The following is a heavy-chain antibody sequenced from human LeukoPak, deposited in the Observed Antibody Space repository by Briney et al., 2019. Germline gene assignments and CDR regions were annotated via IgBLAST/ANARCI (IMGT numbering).Heavy chain of an antibody. V-gene: IGHV4-30-2*01. CDR3: ASQKSKYYDFWSGPGSVDY. D-gene: IGHD3-3*01. CDR1: GGSISSSSYY. CDR2: IYHSGST. J-gene: IGHJ4*02. Sequence: SETLSLTCTVSGGSISSSSYYWGWIRQPPGKGLEWIGYIYHSGSTYYNPSLKSRVTISVDRSKNQFSLKLSSVTAADTAVYYCASQKSKYYDFWSGPGSVDYWGQGTLVTVSS.